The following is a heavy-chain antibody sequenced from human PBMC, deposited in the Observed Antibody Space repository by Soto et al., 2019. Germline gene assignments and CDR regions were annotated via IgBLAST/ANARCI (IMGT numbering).Heavy chain of an antibody. CDR2: IYYSGRT. CDR1: GGSISSGGYY. Sequence: QVQLQESGPGLVKPSQTLSLTCTVSGGSISSGGYYWSWIRQHPGKGLEWIGYIYYSGRTYYNPSLQCRXVXPVDTSKNQFSLKLSSVTAADTAVYYCASVDYGGNSAEYFQHWGQGTLVTVSS. CDR3: ASVDYGGNSAEYFQH. D-gene: IGHD4-17*01. V-gene: IGHV4-31*03. J-gene: IGHJ1*01.